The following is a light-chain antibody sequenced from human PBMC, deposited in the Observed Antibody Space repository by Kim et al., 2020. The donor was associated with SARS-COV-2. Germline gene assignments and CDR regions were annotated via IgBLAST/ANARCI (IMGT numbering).Light chain of an antibody. Sequence: SPGERATLSCRASQSVGSRYLAWYQQKPGQAPRLLIYGASSRATGIPDRFSCSGSGTDFTLAISRLEPEDFAVYYCQQYLISPWTFGQGTKVDIK. V-gene: IGKV3-20*01. CDR3: QQYLISPWT. J-gene: IGKJ1*01. CDR2: GAS. CDR1: QSVGSRY.